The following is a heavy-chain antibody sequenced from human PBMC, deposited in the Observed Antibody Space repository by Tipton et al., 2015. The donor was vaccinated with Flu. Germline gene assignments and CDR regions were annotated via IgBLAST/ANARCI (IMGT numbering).Heavy chain of an antibody. Sequence: TLSLTCAVSGAPVRGGIYSWNWIRQPPGKGLEWIGSISHTGTYYKPSLRTRAAISADRSKNQFSLELTSVTAADTAVYYCARDSPPDYWGQGILVTVSS. CDR2: ISHTGT. CDR3: ARDSPPDY. V-gene: IGHV4-30-2*01. CDR1: GAPVRGGIYS. J-gene: IGHJ4*02.